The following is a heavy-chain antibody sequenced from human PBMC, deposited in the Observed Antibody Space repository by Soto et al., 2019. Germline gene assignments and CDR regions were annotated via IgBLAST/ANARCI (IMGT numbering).Heavy chain of an antibody. CDR3: ARQYDNRGHYYRALDY. Sequence: QVQLVQSGAEVKKPGSSVKVSCKASGGTFSSYAISWVRQAPGQGLEWMGGIIPMFGTADYAQKFQGRVTITADESTSIGNLQFNKLRSADTSAHYCARQYDNRGHYYRALDYWGQGTLVTVSS. J-gene: IGHJ4*02. D-gene: IGHD3-22*01. CDR1: GGTFSSYA. CDR2: IIPMFGTA. V-gene: IGHV1-69*12.